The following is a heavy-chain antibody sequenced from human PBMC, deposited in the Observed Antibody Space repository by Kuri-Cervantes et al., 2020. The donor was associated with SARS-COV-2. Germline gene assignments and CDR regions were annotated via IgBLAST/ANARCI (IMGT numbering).Heavy chain of an antibody. V-gene: IGHV3-23*01. CDR1: GFSFSSYA. D-gene: IGHD3-10*01. CDR3: ASMVRGNYGMDV. J-gene: IGHJ6*02. CDR2: ISGSGTGA. Sequence: GGSLRLSCAASGFSFSSYAMSWVRQAPGKGLEWVSVISGSGTGAYYADPVKGRFTISRDNSKNTLYLQMNSLRAEDTAVYYCASMVRGNYGMDVWGQGTTVTVSS.